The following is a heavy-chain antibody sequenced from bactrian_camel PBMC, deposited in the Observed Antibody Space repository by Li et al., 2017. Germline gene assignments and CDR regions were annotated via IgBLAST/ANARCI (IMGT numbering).Heavy chain of an antibody. Sequence: VQLVESGGGSVQSGGSLSLSCAASGNTSGVNRMAWFRQAPGQEREGVAAIYGGGIRTYYADPVKGRFTVSHDKVKNTFYLQMNDLKPEDTAMYYCAAGYGNASPTYWGQGTQVTVS. D-gene: IGHD2*01. CDR2: IYGGGIRT. V-gene: IGHV3-3*01. CDR3: AAGYGNASPTY. CDR1: GNTSGVNR. J-gene: IGHJ4*01.